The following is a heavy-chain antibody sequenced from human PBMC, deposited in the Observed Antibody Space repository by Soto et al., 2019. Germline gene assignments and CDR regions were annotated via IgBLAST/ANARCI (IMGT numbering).Heavy chain of an antibody. CDR2: VNPSGGHT. J-gene: IGHJ4*02. CDR3: ARGGHVVVVTAALDY. Sequence: QVQLMQSGAEVKKPGASVKVSCKASGDTFTDYYIHWVRQAPGQGLEWMGTVNPSGGHTTYAQHFLGRGNMTRETSTSTLYMELTSLTSDDTAIYYCARGGHVVVVTAALDYWGQGTLVTVSS. V-gene: IGHV1-46*01. CDR1: GDTFTDYY. D-gene: IGHD2-21*02.